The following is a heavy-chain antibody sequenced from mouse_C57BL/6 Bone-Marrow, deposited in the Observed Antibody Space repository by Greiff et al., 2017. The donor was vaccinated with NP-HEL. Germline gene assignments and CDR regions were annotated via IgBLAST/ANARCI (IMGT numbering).Heavy chain of an antibody. V-gene: IGHV5-17*01. J-gene: IGHJ4*01. CDR2: ISSGSSTI. CDR1: GFTFSDYG. Sequence: EVQRVESGGGLVKPGGSLKLSCAASGFTFSDYGMHWVRQAPEKGLEWVAYISSGSSTIYYADTVKGRFTISRDNAKNTLFLQMTSLRSEDTAMYYCAADYYGSSGYYAMDYWGQGTSVTVSA. D-gene: IGHD1-1*01. CDR3: AADYYGSSGYYAMDY.